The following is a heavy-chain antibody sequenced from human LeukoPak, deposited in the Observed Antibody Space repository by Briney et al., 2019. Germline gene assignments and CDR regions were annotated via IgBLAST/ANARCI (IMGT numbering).Heavy chain of an antibody. CDR1: GGSISSYY. Sequence: SETLSLTCTVSGGSISSYYWSWIRQPPGKGLEWIGSIYYSGSTYYNPSLKSRVTISVDTSKNQFSLKLSSVTAADTAVYYCARGGQRWDPFDYWGQGTLVTVSS. CDR2: IYYSGST. V-gene: IGHV4-59*12. CDR3: ARGGQRWDPFDY. D-gene: IGHD4-23*01. J-gene: IGHJ4*02.